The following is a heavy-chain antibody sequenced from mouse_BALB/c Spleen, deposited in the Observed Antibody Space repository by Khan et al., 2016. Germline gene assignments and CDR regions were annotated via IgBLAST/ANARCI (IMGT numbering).Heavy chain of an antibody. Sequence: VQLKESGPGLVKPSQTVSITCTVTGISITTGNYRWSWIRQFPGHKLEWIGYIYYSGTITYNPSLTSRTTITRDTSKNQFFLEINSLTTEDTATYYCARDALRGSMDFWGQGTSVTVSS. CDR3: ARDALRGSMDF. CDR1: GISITTGNYR. CDR2: IYYSGTI. J-gene: IGHJ4*01. V-gene: IGHV3-5*02.